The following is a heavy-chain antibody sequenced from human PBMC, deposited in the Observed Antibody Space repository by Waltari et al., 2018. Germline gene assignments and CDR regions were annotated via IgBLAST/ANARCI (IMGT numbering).Heavy chain of an antibody. CDR3: ARGWASFGTTVTTWGGYYYYYGMDV. J-gene: IGHJ6*02. CDR2: IYTSGSN. CDR1: GGSISSGSYY. Sequence: QVQLQESGPGLVKPSQTLSLTCTVSGGSISSGSYYWSWIRQPAGKGLEWIGYIYTSGSNNYNPSLQRQVTISVDTSKNQFSPKLGSVTAADTAVYYWARGWASFGTTVTTWGGYYYYYGMDVWGQGTTVTVSS. D-gene: IGHD4-4*01. V-gene: IGHV4-61*09.